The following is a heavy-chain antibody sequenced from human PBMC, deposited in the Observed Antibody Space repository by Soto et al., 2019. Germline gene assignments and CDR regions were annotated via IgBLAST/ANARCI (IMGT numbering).Heavy chain of an antibody. D-gene: IGHD2-2*01. CDR1: GGSTSSGDYY. J-gene: IGHJ5*02. V-gene: IGHV4-30-4*01. CDR3: ARVVRFCSSQPCRVRNWFDP. Sequence: PSETLSLTCSLSGGSTSSGDYYWSWFRQPPWKGLDWIGYMFYVGATYYNRSLKSRVTISVDTFKNQFSLKLSSVTAAGTAVYHCARVVRFCSSQPCRVRNWFDPWCQGTRVTVSS. CDR2: MFYVGAT.